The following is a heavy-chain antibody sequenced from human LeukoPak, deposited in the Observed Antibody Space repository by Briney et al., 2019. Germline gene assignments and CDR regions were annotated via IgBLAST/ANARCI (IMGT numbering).Heavy chain of an antibody. V-gene: IGHV3-53*01. J-gene: IGHJ6*02. CDR2: IYSGGST. D-gene: IGHD3-9*01. CDR3: AREIRAYDILTGYYPNGMDI. CDR1: GFTFNRCW. Sequence: PGGSLRLSCVVSGFTFNRCWMSWVRQAPGKGLEWVSVIYSGGSTYYADSVKGRFTISRDNSKNTLYLQMNSLRAEDTAVYYCAREIRAYDILTGYYPNGMDIWGQGTTVTVSS.